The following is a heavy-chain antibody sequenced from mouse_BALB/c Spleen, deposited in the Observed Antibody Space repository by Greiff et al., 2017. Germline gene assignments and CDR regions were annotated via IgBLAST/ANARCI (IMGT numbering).Heavy chain of an antibody. Sequence: EVQLVESGPGLVKPSQSLSLTCTVTGYSITSDYAWNWIRQFPGNKLEWMGYISYSGSTSYNPSLKSRISITRDTSKNQFFLQLNSVTTEDTATYYCARDWVFAYWGQGTLVTVSA. CDR3: ARDWVFAY. CDR1: GYSITSDYA. CDR2: ISYSGST. J-gene: IGHJ3*01. V-gene: IGHV3-2*02. D-gene: IGHD4-1*01.